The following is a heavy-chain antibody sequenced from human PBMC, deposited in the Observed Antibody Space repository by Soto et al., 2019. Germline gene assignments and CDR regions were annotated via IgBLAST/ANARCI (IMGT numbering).Heavy chain of an antibody. J-gene: IGHJ5*02. CDR3: ARESSSTSPDGNWFDP. D-gene: IGHD2-2*01. CDR1: GFTFSSYG. CDR2: IWYDGSNK. Sequence: PGGSLRLSCAASGFTFSSYGMHWVRQAPGKGLEWVAVIWYDGSNKYYADSVKGRFTISRDNSKNTLYLQMNSLRAEDTAVYYCARESSSTSPDGNWFDPWGRGTLVTVSS. V-gene: IGHV3-33*01.